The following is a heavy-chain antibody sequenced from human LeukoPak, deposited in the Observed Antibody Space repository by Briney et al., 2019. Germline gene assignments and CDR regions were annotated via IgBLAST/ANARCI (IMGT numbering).Heavy chain of an antibody. J-gene: IGHJ4*02. CDR3: AVEIAAAGPAHFDY. V-gene: IGHV1-69*05. CDR2: IIPIFGTA. CDR1: GGTFSSYA. D-gene: IGHD6-13*01. Sequence: SVKVSCKASGGTFSSYAISWVRQAPGQGLEWMGRIIPIFGTANYAQKFQGRVTITTDESTSTAYMELSSLRSEDTAVYYCAVEIAAAGPAHFDYWGQGSLVTVSS.